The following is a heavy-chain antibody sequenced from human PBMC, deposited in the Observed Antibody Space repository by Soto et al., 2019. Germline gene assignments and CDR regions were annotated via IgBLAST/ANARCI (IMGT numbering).Heavy chain of an antibody. CDR2: INPSGGST. CDR1: GYTFTSYY. CDR3: ARAYSSDHAFDI. D-gene: IGHD2-21*01. J-gene: IGHJ3*02. Sequence: ASVKVSCKASGYTFTSYYMHWVRQAPGQGLEWMGIINPSGGSTSYAQKFQSRVTMTRDTSTSTVYMELSSLRSEDTAVYYCARAYSSDHAFDIWGQGTMVTVSS. V-gene: IGHV1-46*01.